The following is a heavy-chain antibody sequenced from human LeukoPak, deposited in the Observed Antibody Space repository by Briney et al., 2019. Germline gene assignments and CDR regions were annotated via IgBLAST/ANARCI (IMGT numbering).Heavy chain of an antibody. J-gene: IGHJ5*02. CDR3: ARHAGYCSGGSCYAGWFDP. V-gene: IGHV5-10-1*01. CDR1: GYSFTSYW. D-gene: IGHD2-15*01. Sequence: GEPLKISCKGSGYSFTSYWISWVRQMPGKGLEWMGRIDPSDSYTNYSPSFQGHVTISADKSISTAYLQWSSLKASDTAMYYCARHAGYCSGGSCYAGWFDPWGQGTLVTVSS. CDR2: IDPSDSYT.